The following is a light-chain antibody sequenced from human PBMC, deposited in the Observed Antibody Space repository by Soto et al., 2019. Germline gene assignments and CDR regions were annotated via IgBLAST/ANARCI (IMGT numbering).Light chain of an antibody. J-gene: IGKJ5*01. CDR3: QQNYNTPIT. Sequence: EIVLTQSPGTLSLSPWERATLSCRASQSVSSRLAWYQQIPGQAPRLLIYDASNRATGIPDRVSGSGSGTDCTLTISSLQPEDFATYYCQQNYNTPITFGQGTRLEIK. V-gene: IGKV3-11*01. CDR2: DAS. CDR1: QSVSSR.